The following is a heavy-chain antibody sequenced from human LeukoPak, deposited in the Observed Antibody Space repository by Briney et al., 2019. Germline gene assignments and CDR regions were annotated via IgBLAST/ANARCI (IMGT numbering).Heavy chain of an antibody. V-gene: IGHV3-7*01. CDR3: TGHYGMIA. J-gene: IGHJ6*02. Sequence: GGSLRLSCAASGFTFSSSSMTWVRQAPGKGLEWVSTINHDGSEKYYVDSVRGRFTISRDNAKNSLYLQMHSLRAEDTAVYYCTGHYGMIAWGQ. CDR1: GFTFSSSS. CDR2: INHDGSEK.